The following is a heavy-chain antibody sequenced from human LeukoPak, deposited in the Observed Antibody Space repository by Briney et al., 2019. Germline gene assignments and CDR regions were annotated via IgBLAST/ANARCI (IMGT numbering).Heavy chain of an antibody. Sequence: SETLSLTCTVSGGSASSGSYYWSWIRQPPGKGPEWIGYVYYSGNTNYNPSLKGRVTISVDTSKNQFSLKLSSVTAADTAVYYCARDAGYCSGGICYHDYFDYWGQGTLVTVSS. CDR3: ARDAGYCSGGICYHDYFDY. V-gene: IGHV4-61*01. CDR2: VYYSGNT. D-gene: IGHD2-15*01. CDR1: GGSASSGSYY. J-gene: IGHJ4*02.